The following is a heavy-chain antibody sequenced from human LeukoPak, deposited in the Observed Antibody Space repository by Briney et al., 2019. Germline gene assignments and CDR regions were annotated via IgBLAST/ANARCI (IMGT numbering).Heavy chain of an antibody. Sequence: PGGSLRLSCAASGFTVSSNYMSCVRQAPGKGLEWVSVIYSGGSTYYADSVKGRFTISRDNSKNTLYLQMNSLRAEDTAVYYCARDAVDAFDIWGQGTMVTVSS. J-gene: IGHJ3*02. CDR2: IYSGGST. CDR3: ARDAVDAFDI. V-gene: IGHV3-53*01. CDR1: GFTVSSNY.